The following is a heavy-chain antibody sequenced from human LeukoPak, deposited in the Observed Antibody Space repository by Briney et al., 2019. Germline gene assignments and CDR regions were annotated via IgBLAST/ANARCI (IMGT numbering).Heavy chain of an antibody. CDR1: GFTFSSYG. CDR2: IRYDGSNK. J-gene: IGHJ4*02. CDR3: AKDPTGYCSGGSCHTPDY. V-gene: IGHV3-30*02. Sequence: GGSLRLSCAASGFTFSSYGMHWVRRAPGKGLEWVAFIRYDGSNKYHADSVKGRFTISRDNSKNTLYLQMNSLRAEDTAVYYCAKDPTGYCSGGSCHTPDYWGQGTLVTVSS. D-gene: IGHD2-15*01.